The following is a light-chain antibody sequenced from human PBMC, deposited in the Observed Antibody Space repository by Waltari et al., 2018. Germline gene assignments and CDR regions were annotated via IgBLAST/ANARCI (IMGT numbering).Light chain of an antibody. CDR3: QQRSNWPPT. J-gene: IGKJ4*01. Sequence: ETVLTQSPATLSLSAGERATLSCRASQSVSSYLAWYQQKPGQAPRLLIYDASNRATGIPARFSGSGSGTDFTLTISSLEPEDFAVYYCQQRSNWPPTFGGGTKVEIK. V-gene: IGKV3-11*01. CDR2: DAS. CDR1: QSVSSY.